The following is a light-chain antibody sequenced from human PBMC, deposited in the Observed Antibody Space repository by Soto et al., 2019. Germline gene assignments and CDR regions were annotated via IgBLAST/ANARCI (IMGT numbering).Light chain of an antibody. CDR1: QGISSY. J-gene: IGKJ1*01. Sequence: AIRMTQSPSSFSASTGDRVTITCRASQGISSYLALYQQKPGKAPKLLIYAASTLQSGVASMFSGSGSGTDFALSISGMHSEDFATYFCQQYYSYPRTFGQGTKVEIK. CDR2: AAS. V-gene: IGKV1-8*01. CDR3: QQYYSYPRT.